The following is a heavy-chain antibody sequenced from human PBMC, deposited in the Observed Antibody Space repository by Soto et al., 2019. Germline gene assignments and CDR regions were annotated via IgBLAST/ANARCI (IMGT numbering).Heavy chain of an antibody. CDR2: INPNSGGT. V-gene: IGHV1-2*02. CDR1: GYTFTVYY. J-gene: IGHJ4*02. CDR3: ARHTRSGYSYGPLGY. Sequence: ASVKVSCKASGYTFTVYYMHCVRHAPGQGLEWMGWINPNSGGTNYAQKFQGRVTMTRDTSISTAYMELSRLRSDDTAVYYCARHTRSGYSYGPLGYWGQGTLVTVSS. D-gene: IGHD5-18*01.